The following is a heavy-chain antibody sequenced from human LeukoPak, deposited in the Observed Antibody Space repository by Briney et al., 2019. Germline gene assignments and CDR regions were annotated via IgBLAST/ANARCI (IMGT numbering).Heavy chain of an antibody. D-gene: IGHD4/OR15-4a*01. CDR2: IDYSGST. J-gene: IGHJ4*02. CDR3: ARVLTIDGRYFDY. CDR1: GGSISSYY. V-gene: IGHV4-59*01. Sequence: PSETLSLTCTVSGGSISSYYWSWIRQPPGKGLEWIGYIDYSGSTNYNSSLTSRVTISVDTSKNQFSLKLTSVTAADTAVYYCARVLTIDGRYFDYWGQGTLVTVSS.